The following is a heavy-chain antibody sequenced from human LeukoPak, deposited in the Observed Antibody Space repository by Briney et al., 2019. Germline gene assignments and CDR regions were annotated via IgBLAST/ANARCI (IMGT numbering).Heavy chain of an antibody. V-gene: IGHV3-74*01. CDR2: INSDGSST. J-gene: IGHJ4*02. Sequence: GGSLRLSCAASGFTFSSYWMHWVRQAPGKGLVWVSRINSDGSSTSYADSVKGRFTISRDSAKNTLYLQMNSLRAEDTAVYYCAIDSSGWTTFDYWGQGTLVTVS. D-gene: IGHD6-19*01. CDR3: AIDSSGWTTFDY. CDR1: GFTFSSYW.